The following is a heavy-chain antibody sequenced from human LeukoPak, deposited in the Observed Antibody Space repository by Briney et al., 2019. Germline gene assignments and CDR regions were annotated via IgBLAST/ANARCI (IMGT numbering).Heavy chain of an antibody. CDR3: AREIGSGRGYVWGSYRESSYNWFDP. CDR1: GGSISSYY. V-gene: IGHV4-4*07. D-gene: IGHD3-16*02. Sequence: PSETLSLTCTVSGGSISSYYWSWIRQPAGKGLEWIGRIYTSWSTNYNPSLKSRVTMSVDTSKNQFSLKLSSVTAADTAVYYCAREIGSGRGYVWGSYRESSYNWFDPWGQGTLVTVSS. CDR2: IYTSWST. J-gene: IGHJ5*02.